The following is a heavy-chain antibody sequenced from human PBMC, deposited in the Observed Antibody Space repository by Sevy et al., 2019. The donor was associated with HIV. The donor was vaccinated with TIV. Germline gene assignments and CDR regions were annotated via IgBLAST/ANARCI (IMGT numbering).Heavy chain of an antibody. J-gene: IGHJ4*02. CDR1: GFTFSSYA. D-gene: IGHD4-17*01. V-gene: IGHV3-23*01. CDR3: AKAPALRLHDYGDYLTGFDY. CDR2: ISGSGGST. Sequence: GGSLRLSCAASGFTFSSYAMSWVRQAPGKGLEWVSAISGSGGSTYYADSVKGRFTISRDNSKNTLYLQMNSLRAEDTAVYYGAKAPALRLHDYGDYLTGFDYWGQGTLVTVSS.